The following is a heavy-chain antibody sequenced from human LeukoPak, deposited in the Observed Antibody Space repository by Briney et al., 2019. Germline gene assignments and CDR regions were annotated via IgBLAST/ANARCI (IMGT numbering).Heavy chain of an antibody. J-gene: IGHJ4*02. Sequence: GASVKVSCKASGYTFTSYDINWVRQATGQGLEWMGWMNPNSGNTGYAQKFQGRVTMTRNTSISAAYMELSSLRSEDTAVYYCARLDILTGYSSDYWGQGTLVTVSS. CDR1: GYTFTSYD. CDR3: ARLDILTGYSSDY. CDR2: MNPNSGNT. V-gene: IGHV1-8*01. D-gene: IGHD3-9*01.